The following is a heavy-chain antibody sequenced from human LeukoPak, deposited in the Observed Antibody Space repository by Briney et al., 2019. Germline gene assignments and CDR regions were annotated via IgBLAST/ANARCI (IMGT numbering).Heavy chain of an antibody. V-gene: IGHV3-48*03. CDR3: AKDWGEYFDYVWGSFTSFDF. CDR2: ISSSGSTI. CDR1: GFTFSSYE. Sequence: GALRLSCAASGFTFSSYEMNWVRQAPGKGLEWVSYISSSGSTIYYADSVKGRFTISRDNAKNSLYLQMNSLRAEDTAVYYCAKDWGEYFDYVWGSFTSFDFWGQGTQVTVSS. J-gene: IGHJ4*02. D-gene: IGHD3-16*01.